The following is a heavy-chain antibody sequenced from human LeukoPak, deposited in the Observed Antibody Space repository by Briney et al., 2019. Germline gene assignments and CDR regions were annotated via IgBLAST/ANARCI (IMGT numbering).Heavy chain of an antibody. J-gene: IGHJ4*02. D-gene: IGHD3-9*01. CDR2: IYYSGST. V-gene: IGHV4-39*01. CDR3: ARRRGLNILTGYYFDY. Sequence: SETLSLTCTVSGGSISSTDYYWDWIRQPPGKRLEWIGSIYYSGSTYYNPSLKSRVTISVDTSKNQFSLKLSSVTAADTAVYYCARRRGLNILTGYYFDYWGQGTLVTVPS. CDR1: GGSISSTDYY.